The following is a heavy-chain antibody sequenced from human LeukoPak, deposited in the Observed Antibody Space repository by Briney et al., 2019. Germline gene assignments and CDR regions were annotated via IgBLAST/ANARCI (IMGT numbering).Heavy chain of an antibody. Sequence: GASVKVSCKSSGYTLTCYYIDWVRQAPGQGLEWMGWIDPNSGGTNYAQKFQGRVTMTRDTSISTAYMELSALRSDDTAVYYCARGPAGTRFDYWGQGALVTVSS. CDR1: GYTLTCYY. CDR3: ARGPAGTRFDY. CDR2: IDPNSGGT. D-gene: IGHD6-13*01. J-gene: IGHJ4*02. V-gene: IGHV1-2*02.